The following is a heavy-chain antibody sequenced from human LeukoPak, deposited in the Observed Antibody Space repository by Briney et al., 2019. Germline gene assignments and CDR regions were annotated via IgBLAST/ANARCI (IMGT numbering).Heavy chain of an antibody. J-gene: IGHJ5*02. Sequence: GGSLRLSCAASGFTFSSYAMSWVRQAPGKGLEWVSAISGSGGSTYYADSVKGRFTIFRDNSKNTLYLQTNSLRAEDTAVYYCAKYPSSNMIVVNHWGQGTLVTVSS. CDR2: ISGSGGST. CDR3: AKYPSSNMIVVNH. D-gene: IGHD3-22*01. V-gene: IGHV3-23*01. CDR1: GFTFSSYA.